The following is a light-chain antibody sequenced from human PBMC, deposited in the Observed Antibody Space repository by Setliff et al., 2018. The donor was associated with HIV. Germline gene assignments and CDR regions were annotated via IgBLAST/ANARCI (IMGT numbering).Light chain of an antibody. J-gene: IGLJ1*01. CDR1: SSDVGTYNF. CDR2: DVS. CDR3: SSYTSSTPLYV. Sequence: QSALTQPASVSGSPGQSITISCTGTSSDVGTYNFVSWYQQHPGKAPKLMIYDVSNRPSGVSNRFSGSKSGNTASLTVPGLQAEDEADYYCSSYTSSTPLYVFGTGTKVTVL. V-gene: IGLV2-14*03.